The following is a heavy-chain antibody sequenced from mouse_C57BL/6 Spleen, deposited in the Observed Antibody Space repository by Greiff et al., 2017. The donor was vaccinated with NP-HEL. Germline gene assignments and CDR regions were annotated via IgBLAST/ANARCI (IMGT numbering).Heavy chain of an antibody. V-gene: IGHV5-6*01. CDR1: GFTFSSYG. D-gene: IGHD2-2*01. CDR3: ARPAYGYDGSYWYFDV. Sequence: EVQRVESGGDLVKPGGSLKLSCAASGFTFSSYGMSWVRQTPDKRLEWVATISSGGSYTYYPDSVKGRFTISRDNAKNTLYLQMSSLKSEDTAMYYCARPAYGYDGSYWYFDVWGTGTTVTVSS. J-gene: IGHJ1*03. CDR2: ISSGGSYT.